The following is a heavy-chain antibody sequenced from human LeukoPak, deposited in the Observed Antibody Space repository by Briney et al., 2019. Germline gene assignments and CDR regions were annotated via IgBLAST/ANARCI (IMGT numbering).Heavy chain of an antibody. Sequence: PGGSLRLSCAASGFTFSSYGMHWVRQAPGKGLEWVAFIRYDGSNKYYADSVKGRFTISRDNSKNTLYLQMNSLRAEDTAVYYCAKWEDTVTSSYYYYYMDVWGKGTTVTISS. CDR1: GFTFSSYG. CDR2: IRYDGSNK. D-gene: IGHD4-17*01. CDR3: AKWEDTVTSSYYYYYMDV. J-gene: IGHJ6*03. V-gene: IGHV3-30*02.